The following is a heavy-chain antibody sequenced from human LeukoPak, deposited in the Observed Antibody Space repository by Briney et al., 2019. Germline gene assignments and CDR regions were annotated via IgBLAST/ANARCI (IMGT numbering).Heavy chain of an antibody. D-gene: IGHD1-26*01. Sequence: ATVKVSCKASGYTFTSYDINWVRQATGQGLEWMGWMNPNSGNTGYAQKFQGRVTMTRNTSISTAYMELSSLRSEDTAVYYCATPGPQWELPSYYFDYWGQGTLVTVSS. J-gene: IGHJ4*02. CDR2: MNPNSGNT. CDR1: GYTFTSYD. CDR3: ATPGPQWELPSYYFDY. V-gene: IGHV1-8*01.